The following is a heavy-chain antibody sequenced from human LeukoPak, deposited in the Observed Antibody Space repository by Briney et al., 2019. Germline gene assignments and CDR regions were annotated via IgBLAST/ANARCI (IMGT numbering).Heavy chain of an antibody. V-gene: IGHV4-59*12. J-gene: IGHJ5*02. CDR1: GGSISSYY. CDR2: IYYSGST. D-gene: IGHD3-3*01. Sequence: KSSETLSLTCTVSGGSISSYYWSWIRQPPGKGLEWIGYIYYSGSTYYNPSLKSRVTISVDTSKNQFSLKLSSVTAADTAVYYCASLTYYDFWSGYFSEYWFDPWGQGTLVTVSS. CDR3: ASLTYYDFWSGYFSEYWFDP.